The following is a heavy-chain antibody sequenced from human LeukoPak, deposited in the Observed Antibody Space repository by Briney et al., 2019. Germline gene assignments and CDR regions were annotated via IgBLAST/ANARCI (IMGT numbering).Heavy chain of an antibody. CDR2: MSGDGEKT. CDR1: GFTFIDYA. J-gene: IGHJ1*01. V-gene: IGHV3-43*02. D-gene: IGHD3-10*01. Sequence: GGSLRLSCAVSGFTFIDYAIHWVRQAPGKGMEWVSLMSGDGEKTYYAESVKGRFTISRDNGKKSLFLQMSSLRTEDTAFYYCAKRADYGSGIFQHWGQGALVIVSS. CDR3: AKRADYGSGIFQH.